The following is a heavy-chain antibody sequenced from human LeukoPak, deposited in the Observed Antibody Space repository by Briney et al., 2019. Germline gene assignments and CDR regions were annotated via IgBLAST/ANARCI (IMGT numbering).Heavy chain of an antibody. V-gene: IGHV4-38-2*02. D-gene: IGHD3-16*01. CDR1: GYSISSGYY. CDR3: ARDRLGLFDY. J-gene: IGHJ4*02. CDR2: IYHSGST. Sequence: SETLSLTCTVPGYSISSGYYWGWIRQPPGKGLEWIGSIYHSGSTYYNPSLKSRVTISVDTSKNQFSLKLSSVTAADTAVYYCARDRLGLFDYWGQGTLVTVSS.